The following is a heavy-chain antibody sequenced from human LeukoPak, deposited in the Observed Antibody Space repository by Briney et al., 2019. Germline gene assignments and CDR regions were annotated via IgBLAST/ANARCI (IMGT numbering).Heavy chain of an antibody. Sequence: RSSETLSLTCTVPGGSISSSSYYWGWIRKPPGKGLEWIGSIYYSGSTYYNPSLKSRVTISVDTSKNQFSLKLSSVTAADTAVYYCARSQEHFLPLKKPHNFDYWGQGTLVTVSS. CDR3: ARSQEHFLPLKKPHNFDY. J-gene: IGHJ4*02. D-gene: IGHD1/OR15-1a*01. CDR2: IYYSGST. V-gene: IGHV4-39*07. CDR1: GGSISSSSYY.